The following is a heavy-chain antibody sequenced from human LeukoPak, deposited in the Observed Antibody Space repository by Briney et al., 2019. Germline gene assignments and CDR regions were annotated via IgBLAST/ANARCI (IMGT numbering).Heavy chain of an antibody. J-gene: IGHJ4*02. CDR1: GFSFSNYA. CDR3: ARDSRDKLRFLEWFHETLDF. D-gene: IGHD3-3*01. CDR2: ISDGGTNK. V-gene: IGHV3-30-3*01. Sequence: GGSQRLSCAASGFSFSNYAMHWVRQTPGKGLEWVAVISDGGTNKNYADSVKGRFTIFRDKSKSTLYLQMHSLRAEDTAVYYCARDSRDKLRFLEWFHETLDFWGQGTLVTVSS.